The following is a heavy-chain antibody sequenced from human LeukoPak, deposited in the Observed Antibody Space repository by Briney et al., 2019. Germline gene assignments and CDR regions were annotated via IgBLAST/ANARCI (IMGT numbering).Heavy chain of an antibody. J-gene: IGHJ4*02. V-gene: IGHV4-39*01. D-gene: IGHD3-22*01. Sequence: PSETLSLTCTVSGGSISSSSYCWGWIRQPPGKGLEWIGSIYYSGSTYYNPSLKSRVTISVDTSENQFSLKLSSVTAADTAVYYCARHYYYDSSIDYWGQGTLVTVSS. CDR1: GGSISSSSYC. CDR3: ARHYYYDSSIDY. CDR2: IYYSGST.